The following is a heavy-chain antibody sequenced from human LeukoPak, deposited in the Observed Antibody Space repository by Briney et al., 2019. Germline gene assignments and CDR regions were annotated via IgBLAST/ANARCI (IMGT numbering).Heavy chain of an antibody. J-gene: IGHJ4*02. CDR1: GFTFDDYA. CDR2: ISWNSGSI. V-gene: IGHV3-9*03. D-gene: IGHD5-18*01. CDR3: AKSVDTAIDYYFDY. Sequence: PGGSLRLSCAASGFTFDDYAMHWVRQAPGKGLEWVSGISWNSGSIGYADSVKGQFTISRDNAKNSLYLQMNSLRAEDMALYYCAKSVDTAIDYYFDYWGQGTLVTVSS.